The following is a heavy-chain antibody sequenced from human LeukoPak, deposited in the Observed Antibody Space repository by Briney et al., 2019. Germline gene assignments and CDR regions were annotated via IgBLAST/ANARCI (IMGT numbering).Heavy chain of an antibody. Sequence: SVKVSCKASGGTFSSYAISWVRQAPGQGLEWMGRIIPILGIANYAQKFQGRVTITADKSTSTAYMELSSLRSEDTAVYYCAREGVTIFGVVIHMDVWGKGTTVTVSS. J-gene: IGHJ6*03. CDR3: AREGVTIFGVVIHMDV. V-gene: IGHV1-69*04. CDR1: GGTFSSYA. D-gene: IGHD3-3*01. CDR2: IIPILGIA.